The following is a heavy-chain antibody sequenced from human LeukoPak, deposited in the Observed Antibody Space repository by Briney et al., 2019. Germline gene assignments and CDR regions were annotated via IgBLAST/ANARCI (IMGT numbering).Heavy chain of an antibody. V-gene: IGHV4-4*07. Sequence: SETLSLTCTVSDGSISSYYWSWIRQPAGKGLEWIGRMYTSGSTNYNPSLKSRVTMSVDTSKNQFSLKLSSVTAADTDVYYCARDRAYSDYKGTTYYFDHWGQGTLVTVSS. J-gene: IGHJ4*02. D-gene: IGHD3-10*01. CDR3: ARDRAYSDYKGTTYYFDH. CDR1: DGSISSYY. CDR2: MYTSGST.